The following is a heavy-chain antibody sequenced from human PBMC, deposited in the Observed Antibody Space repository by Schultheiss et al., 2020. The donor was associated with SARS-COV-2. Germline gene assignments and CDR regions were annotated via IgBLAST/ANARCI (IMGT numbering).Heavy chain of an antibody. CDR2: IYTSGST. CDR1: GGSISSGDYY. Sequence: SQTLSLTCTVSGGSISSGDYYWSWIRQPAGKGLEWIGRIYTSGSTNYNPSLKSRVTMSVDTSKNQFSLKLSSVTAADTAVYYCARGDGDGMDVWGQGTTVTVSS. D-gene: IGHD3-10*01. J-gene: IGHJ6*02. V-gene: IGHV4-61*02. CDR3: ARGDGDGMDV.